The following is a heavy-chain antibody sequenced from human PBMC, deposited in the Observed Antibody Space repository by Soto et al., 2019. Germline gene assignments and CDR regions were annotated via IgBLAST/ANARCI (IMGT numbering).Heavy chain of an antibody. J-gene: IGHJ6*02. Sequence: QVQLVQSGAEVKKPGSSVKVSCKASGGTFSSYAISWVRQAPGQGLEWMGGIIPIFGTANYAQKFQGRVTITADESTSTAYMELSSLRSEDTAVYYCARGLSKGYCSGGSRYPYYYYGMDVWGQGTTVTVSS. CDR3: ARGLSKGYCSGGSRYPYYYYGMDV. CDR2: IIPIFGTA. V-gene: IGHV1-69*01. CDR1: GGTFSSYA. D-gene: IGHD2-15*01.